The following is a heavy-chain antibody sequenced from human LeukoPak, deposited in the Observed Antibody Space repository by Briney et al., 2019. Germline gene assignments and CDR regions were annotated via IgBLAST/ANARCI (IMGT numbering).Heavy chain of an antibody. CDR1: GGSISSYY. Sequence: PSETLSLTYTVSGGSISSYYWSWIRQPPGKGLEWIGYIYYSGSTNYNPSLKSRVTISVDTSKNQFSLKLSSVTAADTAVYYCASQYYYDSSGYYRNWFDPRGQGTLVTVSS. CDR2: IYYSGST. D-gene: IGHD3-22*01. V-gene: IGHV4-59*01. J-gene: IGHJ5*02. CDR3: ASQYYYDSSGYYRNWFDP.